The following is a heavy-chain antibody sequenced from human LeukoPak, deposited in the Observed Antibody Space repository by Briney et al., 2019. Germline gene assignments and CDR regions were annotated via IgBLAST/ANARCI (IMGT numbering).Heavy chain of an antibody. Sequence: SETLSLTCTVSGGSISSYYWSWIRQPPGKGLEWIGYIYYSGITNYSPSPKSRVTISVDKSKNQFSLKLSSVTAADTAVYYCARVQDDYVWGSYRPFDPWGQGTLVTVSS. CDR3: ARVQDDYVWGSYRPFDP. V-gene: IGHV4-59*12. J-gene: IGHJ5*02. CDR1: GGSISSYY. CDR2: IYYSGIT. D-gene: IGHD3-16*02.